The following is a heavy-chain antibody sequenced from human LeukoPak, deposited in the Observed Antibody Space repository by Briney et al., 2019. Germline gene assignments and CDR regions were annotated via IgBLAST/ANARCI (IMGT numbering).Heavy chain of an antibody. D-gene: IGHD3-22*01. Sequence: SVKVSCKASVGTFSNLAINWVRQAPGQGLEWMGRIIPIFGSPNYAKKFQGRVTITADTSTSTAYMELRSLRSDDTAVYYCARDYYYDSSGHYFDYWGQGTLVTVSS. V-gene: IGHV1-69*06. J-gene: IGHJ4*02. CDR1: VGTFSNLA. CDR2: IIPIFGSP. CDR3: ARDYYYDSSGHYFDY.